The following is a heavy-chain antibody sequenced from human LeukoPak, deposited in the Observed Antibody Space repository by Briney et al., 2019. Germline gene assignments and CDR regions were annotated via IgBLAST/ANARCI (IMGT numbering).Heavy chain of an antibody. CDR3: AKGPERSDRGYSDY. J-gene: IGHJ4*02. V-gene: IGHV3-23*01. CDR2: IDPSGTYT. D-gene: IGHD1-14*01. CDR1: GFTFRNYA. Sequence: GGSLRLPCAASGFTFRNYAMSWVRQAPGKGLEWVSGIDPSGTYTYYADSVKGRFTISRDNSKNTFYLQLNSLRAEDTAAYYCAKGPERSDRGYSDYWGQGTLVTVSS.